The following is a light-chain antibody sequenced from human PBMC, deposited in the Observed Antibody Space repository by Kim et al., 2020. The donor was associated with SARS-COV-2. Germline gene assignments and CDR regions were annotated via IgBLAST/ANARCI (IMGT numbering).Light chain of an antibody. J-gene: IGKJ1*01. CDR2: KAS. V-gene: IGKV1-5*03. CDR1: QNVQNW. Sequence: STSVGGTLTITCRASQNVQNWVAWYQQKPGQVPKLLVEKASHLQSGVPPRFSGSGFGSHFTLTITTLQPDYFASYYCQQYHTGSTFGQGTKVDIK. CDR3: QQYHTGST.